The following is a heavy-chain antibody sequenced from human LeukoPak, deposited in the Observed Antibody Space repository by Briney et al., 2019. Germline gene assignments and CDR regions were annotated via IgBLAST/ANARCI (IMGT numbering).Heavy chain of an antibody. V-gene: IGHV3-11*01. D-gene: IGHD6-13*01. J-gene: IGHJ3*02. CDR3: ARGIRDSSSFSWPHDAFDI. Sequence: GGSLRLSCAASGFTFSDYYMSWIRQAPGKGLEWVSYISSSGSTIYYADSVKGRFTISRDNAKNSLYLQMNSLRAEDTAVYYCARGIRDSSSFSWPHDAFDIWGQGTMVTVSS. CDR1: GFTFSDYY. CDR2: ISSSGSTI.